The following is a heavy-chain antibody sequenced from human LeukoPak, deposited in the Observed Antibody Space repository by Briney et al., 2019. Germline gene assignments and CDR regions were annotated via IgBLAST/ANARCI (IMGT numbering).Heavy chain of an antibody. CDR3: AREEHRLAEAGTSAFDL. CDR2: IKRDGGLT. Sequence: GGAPRLSSVASGVTLSEKWRPWVPQTPGEGVWWGSHIKRDGGLTNYADSVKGRFTISRDNARNTVYLQMSSLRVEDTAIYFCAREEHRLAEAGTSAFDLGGQGTLVTVSP. J-gene: IGHJ3*01. CDR1: GVTLSEKW. D-gene: IGHD6-13*01. V-gene: IGHV3-74*01.